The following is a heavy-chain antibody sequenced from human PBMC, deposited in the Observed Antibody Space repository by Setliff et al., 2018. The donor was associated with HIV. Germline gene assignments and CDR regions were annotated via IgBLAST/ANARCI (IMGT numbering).Heavy chain of an antibody. CDR2: IYTSGST. V-gene: IGHV4-61*09. J-gene: IGHJ4*01. CDR3: ARDSRWLQFPYFDS. Sequence: SETLSLTCTVSGGSISSGSYYWSWIRQPAGKGLEWIGHIYTSGSTNYNPSLKSRVTISADTSKNQFSLKLSSVTAADTAVYYCARDSRWLQFPYFDSWGQGTPVTVSS. CDR1: GGSISSGSYY. D-gene: IGHD5-12*01.